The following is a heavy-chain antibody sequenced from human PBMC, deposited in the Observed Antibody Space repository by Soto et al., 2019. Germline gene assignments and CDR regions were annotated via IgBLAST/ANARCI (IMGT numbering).Heavy chain of an antibody. Sequence: GGSLILSCATSGFTFSSYAMHWVRQAPGKGLEWVAVISYDGSNKYYADSVKGRFTISRDNSKNTLYLQMNSLRAEDTAVYYCARSQPREEYFDWLPFDYWGQGTLVTVSS. CDR3: ARSQPREEYFDWLPFDY. D-gene: IGHD3-9*01. V-gene: IGHV3-30-3*01. CDR1: GFTFSSYA. J-gene: IGHJ4*02. CDR2: ISYDGSNK.